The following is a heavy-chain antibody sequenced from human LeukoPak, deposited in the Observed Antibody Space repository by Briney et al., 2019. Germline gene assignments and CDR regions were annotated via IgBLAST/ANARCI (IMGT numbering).Heavy chain of an antibody. Sequence: GGSLRLSCAASGFTFSSYGMRWVRQAPGKGLEWVAVIWYDGSNKYYADSVKGRFTISRDNSKNTLYLQMNSLRAEDTAVYYCARDLTDYSNLDYWGQGTLVTVSS. D-gene: IGHD4-11*01. CDR1: GFTFSSYG. CDR3: ARDLTDYSNLDY. V-gene: IGHV3-33*01. CDR2: IWYDGSNK. J-gene: IGHJ4*02.